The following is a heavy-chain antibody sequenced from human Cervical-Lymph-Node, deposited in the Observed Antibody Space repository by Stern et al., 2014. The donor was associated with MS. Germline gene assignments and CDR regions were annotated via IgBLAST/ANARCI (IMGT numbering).Heavy chain of an antibody. CDR1: GFIFSSYG. CDR3: AADPPITMGGMDV. J-gene: IGHJ6*02. CDR2: IWYDGSNK. D-gene: IGHD3-10*01. V-gene: IGHV3-33*01. Sequence: QVQLVESGGGVVQPGRSLRLSCTASGFIFSSYGMHWVRQAPGKGLEWVAFIWYDGSNKYHADSVKGRFTISRDNSKNTLYLQMSSLRAEDTAVYYCAADPPITMGGMDVWGHGTTVTVSS.